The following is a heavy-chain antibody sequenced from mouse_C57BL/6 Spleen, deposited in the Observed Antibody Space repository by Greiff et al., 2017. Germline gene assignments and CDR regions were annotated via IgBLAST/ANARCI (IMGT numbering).Heavy chain of an antibody. D-gene: IGHD2-3*01. CDR1: GFSFSSYG. V-gene: IGHV5-6*01. Sequence: EVKLVESGGDLVKPGGSLKLSCAASGFSFSSYGMSWVRQTPDKRLEWVATISRGGSYTYYPDRLKGRFTITTDNAKSTLYLQMSSLQSEDTAIYYCARHASMVTTYYFDDWGPGTTLTVAS. CDR3: ARHASMVTTYYFDD. CDR2: ISRGGSYT. J-gene: IGHJ2*01.